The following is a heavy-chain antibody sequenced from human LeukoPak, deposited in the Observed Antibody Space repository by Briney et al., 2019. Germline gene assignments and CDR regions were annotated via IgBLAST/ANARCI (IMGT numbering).Heavy chain of an antibody. V-gene: IGHV4-4*07. Sequence: PSETLSLTCTVSGGSISSYYWSWIRQPAGKGLEWIGRIYTSGSTNYNPSLKSRVTMSVDTSKNQFSLKLSSVTAADTAVYYCARDYPSKGADYFGYWGQGTLVTVSS. CDR1: GGSISSYY. J-gene: IGHJ4*02. D-gene: IGHD5/OR15-5a*01. CDR3: ARDYPSKGADYFGY. CDR2: IYTSGST.